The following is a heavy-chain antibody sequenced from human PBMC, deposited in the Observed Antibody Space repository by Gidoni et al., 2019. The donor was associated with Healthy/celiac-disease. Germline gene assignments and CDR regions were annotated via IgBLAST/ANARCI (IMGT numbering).Heavy chain of an antibody. Sequence: QVQLVESGGGVVQPGRSLRLSCAASGFTFSSYGMHWVRQAPGKGLEWVAVIWDDGSNKYYADSVKGRFTISRDNSKNTLYLQMNSLRAEDTAVYYCARDGDTYYYDSSGPYYFDYWGQGTLVTVSS. CDR1: GFTFSSYG. D-gene: IGHD3-22*01. V-gene: IGHV3-33*01. CDR2: IWDDGSNK. CDR3: ARDGDTYYYDSSGPYYFDY. J-gene: IGHJ4*02.